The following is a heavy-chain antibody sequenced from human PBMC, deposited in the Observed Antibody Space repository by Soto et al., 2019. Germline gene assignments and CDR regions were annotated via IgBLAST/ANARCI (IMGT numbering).Heavy chain of an antibody. D-gene: IGHD6-13*01. J-gene: IGHJ4*02. V-gene: IGHV1-3*01. CDR1: GYTFTSYA. Sequence: GASVKVSCKASGYTFTSYAMHWVRQAPGQRLEWMGWINAGNGNTKYSQKFQGRVTITRDTSASTAYMELSSLRSEDTAVYYCARDEGAAAGTLGGYWGQGTLVTAPQ. CDR2: INAGNGNT. CDR3: ARDEGAAAGTLGGY.